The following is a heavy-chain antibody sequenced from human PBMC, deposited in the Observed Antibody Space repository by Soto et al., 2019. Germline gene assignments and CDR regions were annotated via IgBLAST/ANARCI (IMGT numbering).Heavy chain of an antibody. CDR1: GYTFTGYY. D-gene: IGHD3-3*01. CDR3: AREEGMIFGMVSPPHNWSHP. Sequence: WASVKVSCKASGYTFTGYYMHWVRQAPGQGLEWMGWINPNSGGTNYAQKFQGRVTMTRDASISTAYMELSRLRSDDTAVYYCAREEGMIFGMVSPPHNWSHPRGQGTLVSVSS. J-gene: IGHJ5*02. V-gene: IGHV1-2*02. CDR2: INPNSGGT.